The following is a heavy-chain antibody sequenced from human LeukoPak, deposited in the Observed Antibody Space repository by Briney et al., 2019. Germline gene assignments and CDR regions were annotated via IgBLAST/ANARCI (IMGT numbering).Heavy chain of an antibody. CDR1: GYSFTSYW. J-gene: IGHJ3*02. CDR2: IYPGDSDI. D-gene: IGHD4-17*01. Sequence: GESLKISCKGSGYSFTSYWIGWVRQMPGKGLEWMGIIYPGDSDIRYSPSFQGQVTISADKSISTAYLQLSSLKASDTAIYYCARRTYGDYLDAFDIWGQGTMVTVSS. CDR3: ARRTYGDYLDAFDI. V-gene: IGHV5-51*01.